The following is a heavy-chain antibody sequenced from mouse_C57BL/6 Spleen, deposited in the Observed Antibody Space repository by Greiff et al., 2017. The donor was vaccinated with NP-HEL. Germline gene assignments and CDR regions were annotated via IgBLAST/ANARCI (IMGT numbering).Heavy chain of an antibody. J-gene: IGHJ2*01. D-gene: IGHD2-4*01. CDR3: TRSDYDYDDFDY. CDR2: IDPETGGT. CDR1: GYTFTDYE. Sequence: QVQLQQSGAELVRPGASVTLSCKASGYTFTDYEMHWVKQTPVHGLEWIGAIDPETGGTAYNQKFKGKAILTADKSSSTAYMELRSLTSGDSAVYYCTRSDYDYDDFDYWGQGTTLTVSS. V-gene: IGHV1-15*01.